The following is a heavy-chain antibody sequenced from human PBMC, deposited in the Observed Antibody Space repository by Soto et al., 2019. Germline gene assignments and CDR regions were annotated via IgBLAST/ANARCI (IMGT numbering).Heavy chain of an antibody. D-gene: IGHD3-10*02. CDR2: ISAYNGNT. J-gene: IGHJ6*02. CDR1: GYTFTSYG. CDR3: ARDDPVPGVTRHIMNDGPEYYYYGMDV. Sequence: QVQLVQSGAEVKKPGASVKVSCKASGYTFTSYGISWVRQAPGQGREWMGWISAYNGNTNYAQKLQGRVTMTTDTSTSTAYMELRSLRSDDTAVYYCARDDPVPGVTRHIMNDGPEYYYYGMDVWGQGTTVTVSS. V-gene: IGHV1-18*01.